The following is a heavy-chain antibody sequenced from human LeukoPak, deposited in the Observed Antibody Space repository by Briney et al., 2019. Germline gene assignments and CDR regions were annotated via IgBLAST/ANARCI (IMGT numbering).Heavy chain of an antibody. D-gene: IGHD3-22*01. Sequence: KPGGSLRLSCAASGFTFSSYSINWVRQAPGKGLEWVSSISSSSSYIYYADSVKGRFTISRDNAKNSLYLQMNSLRAEDTAVYYCARDAGYDDSSGHPYWGQGTLVTVSS. J-gene: IGHJ4*02. CDR3: ARDAGYDDSSGHPY. CDR2: ISSSSSYI. V-gene: IGHV3-21*01. CDR1: GFTFSSYS.